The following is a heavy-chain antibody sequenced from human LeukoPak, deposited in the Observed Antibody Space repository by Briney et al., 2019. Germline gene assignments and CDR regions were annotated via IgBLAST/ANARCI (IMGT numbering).Heavy chain of an antibody. CDR3: AKDLARIVVVISPSGAFDI. V-gene: IGHV3-23*01. D-gene: IGHD3-22*01. Sequence: GGSLRLSXAASGFTFSSYAMSWVRQAPGKGLEWVSAISGSGGSTYYADSVKGRFTISRDNSKNTLYLQMNSLRAEDTAVYYCAKDLARIVVVISPSGAFDIWGQGTMVTVSS. CDR1: GFTFSSYA. CDR2: ISGSGGST. J-gene: IGHJ3*02.